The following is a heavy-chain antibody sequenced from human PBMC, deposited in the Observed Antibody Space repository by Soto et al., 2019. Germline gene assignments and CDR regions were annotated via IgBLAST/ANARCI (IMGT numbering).Heavy chain of an antibody. CDR2: IYYSGST. J-gene: IGHJ3*02. D-gene: IGHD3-22*01. CDR3: ARVSYYYDSSGYYYVAFAI. Sequence: PSETLSLTCTVSGGSISSGDYYWSWIRQPPGKGLEWIGYIYYSGSTYYNQSLKSRVTISVDTYKNKFSLKLSSVTAADTAVYYCARVSYYYDSSGYYYVAFAIWGHGTMVT. CDR1: GGSISSGDYY. V-gene: IGHV4-30-4*01.